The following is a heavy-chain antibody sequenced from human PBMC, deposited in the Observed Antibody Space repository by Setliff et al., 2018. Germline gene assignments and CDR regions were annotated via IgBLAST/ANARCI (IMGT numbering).Heavy chain of an antibody. CDR3: ARAPVGDRNGLFDS. J-gene: IGHJ4*02. Sequence: SETLSLTCAVYGGSFSTYYWIWIRQPPGKGLEWIGEINHSGSTNYNPSLKSRVTISVDTSKNHFSLELTSVTAADTAVYYWARAPVGDRNGLFDSWGQGTLVTVSS. CDR1: GGSFSTYY. CDR2: INHSGST. V-gene: IGHV4-34*01. D-gene: IGHD6-19*01.